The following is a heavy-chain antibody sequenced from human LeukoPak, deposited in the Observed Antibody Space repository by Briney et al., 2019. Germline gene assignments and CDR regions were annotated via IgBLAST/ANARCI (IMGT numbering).Heavy chain of an antibody. CDR3: ARGRGDTSARPFFDYR. D-gene: IGHD3/OR15-3a*01. Sequence: PGGSLRPSCAASGFTFTTYSMHWVRQAPGKGLEYVSAISINGDNRYYANSVKGRFTISRDNSKNTVWLQMGSLRPEDTGVYFCARGRGDTSARPFFDYRGGQGSLITVSS. V-gene: IGHV3-64*01. CDR1: GFTFTTYS. CDR2: ISINGDNR. J-gene: IGHJ4*02.